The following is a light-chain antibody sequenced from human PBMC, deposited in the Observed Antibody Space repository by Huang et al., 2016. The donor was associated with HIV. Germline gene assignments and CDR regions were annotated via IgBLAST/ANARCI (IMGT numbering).Light chain of an antibody. CDR3: QQSYSNPGYT. J-gene: IGKJ2*01. Sequence: DIQMIQPPSSLSASVGDRVTITCRASQNIRTFLNWYQQKPGKATELLIYAGASVQIRVPSIFGGSASGTDFTLTVSSLPPEGFATYYCQQSYSNPGYTFGQGTKLEIK. CDR2: AGA. CDR1: QNIRTF. V-gene: IGKV1-39*01.